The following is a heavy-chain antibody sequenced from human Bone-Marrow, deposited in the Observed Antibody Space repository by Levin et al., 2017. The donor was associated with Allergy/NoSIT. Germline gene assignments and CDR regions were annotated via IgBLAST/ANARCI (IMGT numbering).Heavy chain of an antibody. D-gene: IGHD5/OR15-5a*01. J-gene: IGHJ4*02. Sequence: PSETLSLTCIVSGGSISNTNYYWGWIRQPPGKGLEWIGSIYYSGGTYYNPSLKSRVTISVDTSKNQFSLKLSSVTAADTAFYYCARHEDIVSTTGWGYFDYWGQGTLVTVSS. V-gene: IGHV4-39*01. CDR1: GGSISNTNYY. CDR3: ARHEDIVSTTGWGYFDY. CDR2: IYYSGGT.